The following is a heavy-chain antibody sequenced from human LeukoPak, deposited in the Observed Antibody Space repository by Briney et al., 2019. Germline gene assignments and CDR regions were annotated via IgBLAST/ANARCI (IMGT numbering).Heavy chain of an antibody. J-gene: IGHJ4*02. CDR3: ARGSVLLGSSDY. V-gene: IGHV3-48*01. Sequence: GASLRLSCAASGYTFSSYSMNWVRQAPGQGLEWVSYINSSSSTIYYADSVKGRFTISRDNAKNSLYLQMNSLRAEDTAVYYCARGSVLLGSSDYCGQGTLVTVSS. CDR2: INSSSSTI. CDR1: GYTFSSYS. D-gene: IGHD2-15*01.